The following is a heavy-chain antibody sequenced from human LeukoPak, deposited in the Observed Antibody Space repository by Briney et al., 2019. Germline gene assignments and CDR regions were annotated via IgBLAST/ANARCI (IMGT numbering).Heavy chain of an antibody. Sequence: SETLSLTCTVSGYSISSGYYWGWIRQPPGKGLEWIGSIYHSGSTYYNPSLKSRVTISVDTSKNQFSLKLSSVTAADTAVYYCARDQRKDCSGGSCFGPWGPLDYWGQGTLVTVSS. CDR3: ARDQRKDCSGGSCFGPWGPLDY. CDR1: GYSISSGYY. D-gene: IGHD2-15*01. J-gene: IGHJ4*02. V-gene: IGHV4-38-2*02. CDR2: IYHSGST.